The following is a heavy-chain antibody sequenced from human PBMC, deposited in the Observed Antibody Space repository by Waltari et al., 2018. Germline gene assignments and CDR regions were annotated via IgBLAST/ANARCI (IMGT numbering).Heavy chain of an antibody. D-gene: IGHD3-10*01. J-gene: IGHJ5*02. V-gene: IGHV3-74*01. CDR3: ASDMYHGFDP. Sequence: EVQLVESGGGLVQPGGSLRLSCAASGFIFSSNWMHWVRQAPGKGLVWVSCINSDGSSTSYADSVKCRFTISRDKAKNTLYLEMNSLRAEDTAVYYCASDMYHGFDPWGQGTLVTVSS. CDR1: GFIFSSNW. CDR2: INSDGSST.